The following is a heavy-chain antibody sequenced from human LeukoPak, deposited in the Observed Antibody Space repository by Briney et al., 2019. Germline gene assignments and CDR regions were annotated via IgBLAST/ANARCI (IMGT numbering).Heavy chain of an antibody. J-gene: IGHJ4*02. D-gene: IGHD5-12*01. V-gene: IGHV3-7*05. Sequence: GGSLRLSCAASGFTFSGYWMTWVRQAPGKGLEWVAYINQDGSEKFYLDSVKGRFTISRDNTKNSLYLQMSSLRAEDTAVYYCARNQIVVTPITVGYFDYWGQGTLSPSPQ. CDR2: INQDGSEK. CDR3: ARNQIVVTPITVGYFDY. CDR1: GFTFSGYW.